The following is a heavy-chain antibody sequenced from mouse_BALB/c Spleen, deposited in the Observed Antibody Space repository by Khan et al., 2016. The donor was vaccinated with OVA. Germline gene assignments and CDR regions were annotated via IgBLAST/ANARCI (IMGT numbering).Heavy chain of an antibody. V-gene: IGHV5-4*02. CDR3: TRVYYGDPFAY. J-gene: IGHJ3*01. Sequence: EVELVESGGGLVKPGGSLKLSCAATGFTFSDYYMYWVRQTPEKRLEWVATISDGGTYIYYPDNVKGRFTISRDNAKNNLYLQMSSLKSDDTAIYSCTRVYYGDPFAYLGQGTLVTVSA. D-gene: IGHD2-13*01. CDR1: GFTFSDYY. CDR2: ISDGGTYI.